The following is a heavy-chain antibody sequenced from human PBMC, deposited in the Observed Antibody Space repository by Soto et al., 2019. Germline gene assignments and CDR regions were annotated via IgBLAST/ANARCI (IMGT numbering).Heavy chain of an antibody. Sequence: SGFTFSSYAMSWVRKAPGKGLEWVSAISYGGGTTYYADSVKGRFTISRDNSKNTLYLQMNSLRAEDTAVYYCAKNPGYYYDSTGYHFDYWGQGTLVTVSS. V-gene: IGHV3-23*01. J-gene: IGHJ4*02. D-gene: IGHD3-22*01. CDR1: GFTFSSYA. CDR2: ISYGGGTT. CDR3: AKNPGYYYDSTGYHFDY.